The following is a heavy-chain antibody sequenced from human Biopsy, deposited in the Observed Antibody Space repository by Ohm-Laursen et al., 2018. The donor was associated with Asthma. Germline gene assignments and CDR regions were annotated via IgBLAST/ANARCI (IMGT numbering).Heavy chain of an antibody. CDR1: GFSFSEFV. CDR2: ISYDGSTK. V-gene: IGHV3-30*18. Sequence: RSLRLSCAASGFSFSEFVMHRVRQAPGKGLEWVAVISYDGSTKYYADSVKGRFTISRDNSKNTLYLQMSSLRVEDTAVYYCAKDPRIYGDNVAGTDVWGQGTAVNVSS. CDR3: AKDPRIYGDNVAGTDV. J-gene: IGHJ6*02. D-gene: IGHD4-17*01.